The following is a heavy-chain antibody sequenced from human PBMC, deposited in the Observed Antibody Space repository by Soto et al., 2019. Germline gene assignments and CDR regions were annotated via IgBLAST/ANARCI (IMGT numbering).Heavy chain of an antibody. J-gene: IGHJ4*02. CDR1: GFTISAYT. CDR3: ARDRQPDGIWTFDY. Sequence: PGGSLRLSCSASGFTISAYTMGWVRLSAGKGLEWVATIFSGGGGTEFADSVTGRFSVSRDNSKNQMFLQMDNLRVDDTALYYWARDRQPDGIWTFDYWGRGVRVTVSS. CDR2: IFSGGGGT. D-gene: IGHD2-15*01. V-gene: IGHV3-23*01.